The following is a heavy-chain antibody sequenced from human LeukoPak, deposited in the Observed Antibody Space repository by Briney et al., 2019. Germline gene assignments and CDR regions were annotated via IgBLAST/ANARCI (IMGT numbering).Heavy chain of an antibody. D-gene: IGHD6-13*01. J-gene: IGHJ3*01. Sequence: GGSLRLSCAASGFTFSSFWMSWVRQAPGKGLEFVANIMQDGSEKNYGDSVKGRFTISRDNAKKSLYLQMNSLRAEDTALYYCAREVYSSSRPADAFDLWGRGTMVTVSS. CDR1: GFTFSSFW. CDR2: IMQDGSEK. V-gene: IGHV3-7*01. CDR3: AREVYSSSRPADAFDL.